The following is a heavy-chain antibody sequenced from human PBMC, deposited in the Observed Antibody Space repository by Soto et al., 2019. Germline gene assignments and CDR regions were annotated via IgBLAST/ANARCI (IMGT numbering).Heavy chain of an antibody. CDR3: AREKAHSRALRVAGAFDI. D-gene: IGHD3-16*01. Sequence: QVQLVQSGAEVKKPGSSVKVSCKASGGTFNSYAISWLRQAPGQGLEWMGEIIPSFTAANYARKFQGRVTITADESTSTAYMDLSSLTSEDTAMYYCAREKAHSRALRVAGAFDIWGQGTMVTVSS. CDR2: IIPSFTAA. J-gene: IGHJ3*02. V-gene: IGHV1-69*01. CDR1: GGTFNSYA.